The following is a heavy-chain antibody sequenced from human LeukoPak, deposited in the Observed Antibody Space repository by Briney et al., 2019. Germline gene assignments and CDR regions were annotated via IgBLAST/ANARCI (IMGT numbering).Heavy chain of an antibody. J-gene: IGHJ4*02. V-gene: IGHV4-39*07. CDR2: IYYSGST. Sequence: SETLSLTCTVSGGSISSTSYYWGWIRQPPGKGLEWIGSIYYSGSTYYNPSLKSRVTISVDTSKNQFSLKLSSVTAADTAVYYCARVGAVAGTGDYWGQGTLVTVSS. CDR3: ARVGAVAGTGDY. CDR1: GGSISSTSYY. D-gene: IGHD6-19*01.